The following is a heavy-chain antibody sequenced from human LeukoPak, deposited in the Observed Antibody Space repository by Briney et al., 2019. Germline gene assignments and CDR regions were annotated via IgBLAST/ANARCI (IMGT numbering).Heavy chain of an antibody. V-gene: IGHV1-46*01. Sequence: GASVKVSCKASGYTFTSYYMHWVRQAPGQGLEWMGIINPSGGSTSYAQKFQGRVTMTRDMSTSTVYMELSSLRSEDTAVYYCARDAYSSSWLSGYYYYYMDVWGKGTTVTVSS. CDR1: GYTFTSYY. J-gene: IGHJ6*03. CDR2: INPSGGST. CDR3: ARDAYSSSWLSGYYYYYMDV. D-gene: IGHD6-13*01.